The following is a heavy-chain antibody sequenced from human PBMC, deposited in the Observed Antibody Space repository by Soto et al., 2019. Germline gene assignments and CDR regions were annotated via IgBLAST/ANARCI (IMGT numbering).Heavy chain of an antibody. V-gene: IGHV4-30-4*01. CDR3: ARITWGRDHYYGMDV. Sequence: PSETLSLTCTVSGGSISSGDYYWSWIRQPPGKGLEWIGYIYYSGSTYYNPSLKSRVTISVDTSKNQFSLKLSSVTAADTAVYYCARITWGRDHYYGMDVWGQGTTVTVSS. CDR2: IYYSGST. D-gene: IGHD1-26*01. CDR1: GGSISSGDYY. J-gene: IGHJ6*02.